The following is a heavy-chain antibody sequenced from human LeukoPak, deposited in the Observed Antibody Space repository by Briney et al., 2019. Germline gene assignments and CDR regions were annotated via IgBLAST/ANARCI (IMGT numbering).Heavy chain of an antibody. CDR2: INAGNGNT. Sequence: ASVQVSCKASGYTFTSYAMHWVRQAPGQRLEWMGWINAGNGNTKYSQKFQGRVTITRDTSASTAYMELSSLRSEDTAVYYCAKGAPSSSSIFDFWGPGTLVTVSS. V-gene: IGHV1-3*01. D-gene: IGHD6-6*01. CDR3: AKGAPSSSSIFDF. CDR1: GYTFTSYA. J-gene: IGHJ4*02.